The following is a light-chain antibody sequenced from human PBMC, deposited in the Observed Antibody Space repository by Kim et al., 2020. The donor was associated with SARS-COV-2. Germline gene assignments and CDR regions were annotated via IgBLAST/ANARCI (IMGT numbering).Light chain of an antibody. J-gene: IGLJ2*01. Sequence: PGKTARITLGGNSIGSKSVHWYQQKPGQAPVLVINYDSDRPSGIPERFSGSNSGNTATLTISRVEAGDEADYYCQVWDSSSDHRVVFGGGTQLTVL. CDR1: SIGSKS. CDR2: YDS. V-gene: IGLV3-21*04. CDR3: QVWDSSSDHRVV.